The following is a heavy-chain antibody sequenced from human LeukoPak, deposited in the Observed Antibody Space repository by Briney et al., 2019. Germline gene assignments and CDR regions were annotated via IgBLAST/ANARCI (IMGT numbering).Heavy chain of an antibody. D-gene: IGHD3-3*01. J-gene: IGHJ4*02. CDR1: GFTLGRYW. CDR2: SNSDGKIT. V-gene: IGHV3-74*01. Sequence: GGSLRLSCAASGFTLGRYWMHWFRQAPGAGLVWVARSNSDGKITDYADSVRGRFTTSRDNTKNTVYLQMSSLRAEDTGVYYCARDHHDFWSGYPNYWGQGTLVIVSS. CDR3: ARDHHDFWSGYPNY.